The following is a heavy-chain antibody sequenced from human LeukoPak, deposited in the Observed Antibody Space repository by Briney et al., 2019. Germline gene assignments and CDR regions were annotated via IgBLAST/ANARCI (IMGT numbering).Heavy chain of an antibody. V-gene: IGHV4-31*03. CDR3: ARGLTGNNWSDP. CDR1: GGSISSGGYY. CDR2: IYYSGST. Sequence: SETLSLTCTVSGGSISSGGYYWSWIRQHPGKGLEWIGYIYYSGSTYYNPSLKSRVTISVDTSKNQFSLKLSSVTAADTAVYYCARGLTGNNWSDPWGQGTLVTVSS. D-gene: IGHD7-27*01. J-gene: IGHJ5*02.